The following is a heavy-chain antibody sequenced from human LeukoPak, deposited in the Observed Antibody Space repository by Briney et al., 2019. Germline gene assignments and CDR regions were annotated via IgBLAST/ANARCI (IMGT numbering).Heavy chain of an antibody. Sequence: PGGSLRLSCAASGFTFSSYAMSWVRQAPGKGLEWVSAISGSGGSTYYADSVKGRFTISRDNSKNTLYLQMNSLRAEDTAVYYCAKDKNVKRHYDSSGYSPRDWFDPWGQGTLVTVSS. V-gene: IGHV3-23*01. CDR2: ISGSGGST. CDR3: AKDKNVKRHYDSSGYSPRDWFDP. D-gene: IGHD3-22*01. J-gene: IGHJ5*02. CDR1: GFTFSSYA.